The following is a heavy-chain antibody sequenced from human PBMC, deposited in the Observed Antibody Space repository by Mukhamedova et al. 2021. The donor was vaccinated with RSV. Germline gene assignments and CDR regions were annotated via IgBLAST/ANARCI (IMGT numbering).Heavy chain of an antibody. CDR2: ISYDGSNK. J-gene: IGHJ4*02. V-gene: IGHV3-30-3*01. D-gene: IGHD5-18*01. Sequence: VRQAPGKGLEWVAVISYDGSNKYCADSVKGRFTISRDNSKNTLYLQMNSLRAEDTAVYYCARVGYSYSTPSDRPFDYWGQGTLVT. CDR3: ARVGYSYSTPSDRPFDY.